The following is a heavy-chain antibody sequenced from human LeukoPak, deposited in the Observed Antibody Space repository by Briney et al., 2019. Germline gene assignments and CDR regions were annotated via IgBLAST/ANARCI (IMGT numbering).Heavy chain of an antibody. D-gene: IGHD2-2*01. Sequence: ASVKVSCKVSGYTLNELSMHWVRHSPGKGLEWMGSFHPEDGEKIYAQKFQGRVSMTEDTSTDTAYIELRSLTFEDKALYYCAADRFCTSTTCFGQWFDPWGEGTLVTVSP. CDR3: AADRFCTSTTCFGQWFDP. J-gene: IGHJ5*02. CDR1: GYTLNELS. CDR2: FHPEDGEK. V-gene: IGHV1-24*01.